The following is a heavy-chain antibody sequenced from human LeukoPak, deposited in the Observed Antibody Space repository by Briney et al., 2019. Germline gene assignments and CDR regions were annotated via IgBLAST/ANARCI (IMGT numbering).Heavy chain of an antibody. Sequence: GGSLRLSCAASEFTFSSYSMNWVRQAPGKGLEWVSYITNSGNSKSYADSVKGRFTISRDNTKNTLYLQMNSLRAEDTAVYYCAKVSISSSGWYEYGIVDYWGQGTLVTVSS. V-gene: IGHV3-48*01. CDR3: AKVSISSSGWYEYGIVDY. J-gene: IGHJ4*02. CDR1: EFTFSSYS. CDR2: ITNSGNSK. D-gene: IGHD6-19*01.